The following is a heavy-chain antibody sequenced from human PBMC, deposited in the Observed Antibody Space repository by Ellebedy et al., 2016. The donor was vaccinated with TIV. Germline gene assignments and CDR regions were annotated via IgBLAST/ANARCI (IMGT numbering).Heavy chain of an antibody. CDR1: GYTLTELS. CDR3: ATTGIVGATYGAFDI. V-gene: IGHV1-24*01. J-gene: IGHJ3*02. D-gene: IGHD1-26*01. Sequence: ASVKVSCXVSGYTLTELSMHWVRQAPGKGLEWMGGFDPEDGETIYAQKFQGRVTMTEDTSTDTAYMELSSLRSEDTAVYYCATTGIVGATYGAFDIWGQGTMVTVSS. CDR2: FDPEDGET.